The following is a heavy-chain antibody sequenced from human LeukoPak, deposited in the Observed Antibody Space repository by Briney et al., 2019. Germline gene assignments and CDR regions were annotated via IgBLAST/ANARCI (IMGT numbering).Heavy chain of an antibody. CDR1: GFTFSSYW. CDR3: ARESSDWFSDAFDI. V-gene: IGHV3-74*01. Sequence: GGSLRLSCAASGFTFSSYWMSWVRQAPGKGLEWVSRINSDGNRTNYADFVKGRFTISRDNAKNTLYVQINSLRAEDTAVYYCARESSDWFSDAFDIWGQGTVVTVSS. CDR2: INSDGNRT. D-gene: IGHD6-19*01. J-gene: IGHJ3*02.